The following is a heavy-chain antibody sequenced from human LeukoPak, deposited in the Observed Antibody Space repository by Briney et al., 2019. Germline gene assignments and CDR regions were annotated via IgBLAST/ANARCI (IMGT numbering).Heavy chain of an antibody. J-gene: IGHJ3*02. CDR2: INPSGGST. CDR3: ARVVGGSYWGGAFDI. CDR1: GYTFTSYY. V-gene: IGHV1-46*01. D-gene: IGHD1-26*01. Sequence: ASVKVSCKASGYTFTSYYMHWVRQAPGQGLEWMGIINPSGGSTSYAQKFQGRVTMTRDTSTSTVYMELSSLRSEDTAVYYCARVVGGSYWGGAFDIWGQGTMVTVSS.